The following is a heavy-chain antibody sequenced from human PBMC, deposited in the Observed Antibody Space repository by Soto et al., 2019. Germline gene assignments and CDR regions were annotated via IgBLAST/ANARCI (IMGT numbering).Heavy chain of an antibody. CDR2: ISGSGGST. CDR1: GFTFSSYA. J-gene: IGHJ4*02. V-gene: IGHV3-23*01. Sequence: GGSLRLSCAASGFTFSSYAMSWVRQAPGKGLEWVSAISGSGGSTYYADYVKGRFTISRDNSKNTLYLQMNNQRAEDTAVYYCAKFDGSPKITMVRGVNNYFDYWGQGT. CDR3: AKFDGSPKITMVRGVNNYFDY. D-gene: IGHD3-10*01.